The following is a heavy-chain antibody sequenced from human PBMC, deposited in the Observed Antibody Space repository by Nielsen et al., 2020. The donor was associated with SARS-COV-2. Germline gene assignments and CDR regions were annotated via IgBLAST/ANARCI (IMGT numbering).Heavy chain of an antibody. V-gene: IGHV4-34*01. CDR2: INHSGSA. D-gene: IGHD2-2*01. CDR3: ARVPVVVPAAISYLGGMFDP. CDR1: GGSFSGYY. J-gene: IGHJ5*02. Sequence: SETLSLTCAVYGGSFSGYYWSWIRQPPGKGLEWIGDINHSGSANYNPSLQSRLTISVDTSKNQFSLKLSSVTAADTAVYYCARVPVVVPAAISYLGGMFDPWGQGTLVTVSS.